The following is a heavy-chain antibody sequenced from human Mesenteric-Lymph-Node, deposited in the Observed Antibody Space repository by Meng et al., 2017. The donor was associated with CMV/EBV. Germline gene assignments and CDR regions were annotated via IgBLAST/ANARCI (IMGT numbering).Heavy chain of an antibody. CDR3: ARQTTVPFYYYYGMDV. V-gene: IGHV1-2*02. CDR1: GYTFTTYY. CDR2: MNPNSGGT. Sequence: ASVKVSCKASGYTFTTYYILWIRQAPGQGLEYMGWMNPNSGGTISAQRFVGRVTMTRDTSIATAYMELYRLTSDDTAVYYCARQTTVPFYYYYGMDVWGQGTTVTVSS. J-gene: IGHJ6*02. D-gene: IGHD4-17*01.